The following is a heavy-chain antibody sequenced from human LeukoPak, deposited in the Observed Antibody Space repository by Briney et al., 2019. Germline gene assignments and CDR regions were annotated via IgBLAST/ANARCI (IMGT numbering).Heavy chain of an antibody. CDR2: ISAYNGNT. J-gene: IGHJ6*03. CDR1: GYTFTSYY. V-gene: IGHV1-18*04. D-gene: IGHD3-10*01. Sequence: GASVKVSCKASGYTFTSYYMHWVRQAPGQGLEWMGWISAYNGNTNYAQKLQGRVTMTTDTSTSTAYMELRSLRSDDTAVYYCARDTGFYPYGSGTYYYYYMDVWGKGTTVTVSS. CDR3: ARDTGFYPYGSGTYYYYYMDV.